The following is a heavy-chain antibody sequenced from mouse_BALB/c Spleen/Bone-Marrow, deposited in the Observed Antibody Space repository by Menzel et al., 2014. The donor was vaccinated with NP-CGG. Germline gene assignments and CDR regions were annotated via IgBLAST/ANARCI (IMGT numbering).Heavy chain of an antibody. J-gene: IGHJ2*01. CDR1: GFSLTVYG. Sequence: VMLVESGPGLVAPSQRLSITCTVSGFSLTVYGVNWVRQPPGKGLEWLGMIWGDGITDYNSAFKSRLSISKDDSKSQVFLKRNSLQTDDTAKYYCAREGNYFDYWGQGTTLTVSS. CDR2: IWGDGIT. V-gene: IGHV2-6-7*01. CDR3: AREGNYFDY.